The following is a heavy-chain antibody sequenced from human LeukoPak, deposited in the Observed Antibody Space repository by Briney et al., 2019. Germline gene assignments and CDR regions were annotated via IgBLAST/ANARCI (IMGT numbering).Heavy chain of an antibody. V-gene: IGHV4-59*01. Sequence: SETLSLTCTVSGGSLSSYYWSWIRQPPGKGLEWIGYIYYSGSTNYNPSLKSRVTISVDTSKNQFSLKLSSVTAADTAVYYCARVRVTMIVDYWGQGALVTVSS. CDR3: ARVRVTMIVDY. CDR2: IYYSGST. D-gene: IGHD3-22*01. J-gene: IGHJ4*02. CDR1: GGSLSSYY.